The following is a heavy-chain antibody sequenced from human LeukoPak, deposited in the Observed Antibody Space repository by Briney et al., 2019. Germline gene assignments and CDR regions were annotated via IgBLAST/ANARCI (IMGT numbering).Heavy chain of an antibody. CDR2: IIPIFGTA. CDR3: ARDRFTMVQGVRMMHFDY. J-gene: IGHJ4*02. V-gene: IGHV1-69*01. D-gene: IGHD3-10*01. Sequence: SVKVSCKASGGTFSSYAISWVRQAPGQGLEWMGGIIPIFGTANYAQKFQGRVTITADESTSTAYMELSSLRSEDTAVYYCARDRFTMVQGVRMMHFDYWGQGTLVTVSS. CDR1: GGTFSSYA.